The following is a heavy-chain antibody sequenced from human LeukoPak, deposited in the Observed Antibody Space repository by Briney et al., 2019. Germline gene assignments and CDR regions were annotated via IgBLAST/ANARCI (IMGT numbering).Heavy chain of an antibody. CDR3: ARDRRDYDSSGYYKNNYWYFDL. CDR1: GFTVSSNY. Sequence: GGSLRLSCAASGFTVSSNYMSWVRQAPGKGLEWVSVIYSGGSTYYADSVKGRFTISRHNSKNTLYLQMNSLRAEDTAVYYCARDRRDYDSSGYYKNNYWYFDLWGRGTLVTVSS. J-gene: IGHJ2*01. V-gene: IGHV3-53*04. D-gene: IGHD3-22*01. CDR2: IYSGGST.